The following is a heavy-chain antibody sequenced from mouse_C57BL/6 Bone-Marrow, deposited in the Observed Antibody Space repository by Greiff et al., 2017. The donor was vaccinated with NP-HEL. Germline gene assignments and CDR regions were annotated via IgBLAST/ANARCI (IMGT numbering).Heavy chain of an antibody. V-gene: IGHV1-81*01. CDR2: IYPRSGNT. Sequence: QVQLQQSGAELARPGASVKLSCKASGYTFTSYGISWVKQRTGQGLEWIGEIYPRSGNTYYNEKFKGKATLTADKSSSTAYMELRSLTSEDSAVYFCARGGDYDVLFWYFDVWGTGTTGTVSS. D-gene: IGHD2-4*01. CDR3: ARGGDYDVLFWYFDV. CDR1: GYTFTSYG. J-gene: IGHJ1*03.